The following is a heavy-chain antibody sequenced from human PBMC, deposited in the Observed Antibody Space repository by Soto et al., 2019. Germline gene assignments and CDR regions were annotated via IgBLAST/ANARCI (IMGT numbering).Heavy chain of an antibody. J-gene: IGHJ4*02. D-gene: IGHD1-26*01. CDR2: IYHSGST. CDR3: ATDPLSGSYYHYFDY. V-gene: IGHV4-38-2*02. CDR1: GYSISSGYY. Sequence: SETLSLTCAVSGYSISSGYYWGWIRQPPGKGLEWIGSIYHSGSTYYNPSLKSRVTISVDTSKNQFSLKLSSVTATDTAVYYCATDPLSGSYYHYFDYWGQGTLVTVSS.